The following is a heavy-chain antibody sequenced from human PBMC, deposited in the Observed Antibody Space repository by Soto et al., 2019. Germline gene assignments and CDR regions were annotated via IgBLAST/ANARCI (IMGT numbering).Heavy chain of an antibody. CDR1: GGSISSGGYS. CDR2: IYHSGST. V-gene: IGHV4-30-2*01. CDR3: ARGATVTTYYFDY. J-gene: IGHJ4*02. Sequence: SETLSLTCAVSGGSISSGGYSWSWIRQPPGKGLEWIGYIYHSGSTYYNPSLKSRVTISVDRSKNQFSLKLSSVTAADTAVYYCARGATVTTYYFDYWGQGTLVTVSS. D-gene: IGHD4-17*01.